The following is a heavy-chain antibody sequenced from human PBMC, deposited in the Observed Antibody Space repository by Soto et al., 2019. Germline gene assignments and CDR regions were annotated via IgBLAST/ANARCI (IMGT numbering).Heavy chain of an antibody. D-gene: IGHD2-8*02. CDR1: GGNFNTYP. J-gene: IGHJ3*02. CDR3: ARDSRLCGSTGWKRENLFDI. CDR2: IIPIFGTP. V-gene: IGHV1-69*18. Sequence: QVQLEQSGAEVKRPGSSVKVSCKTSGGNFNTYPISWVRQAPGHRLEWMGKIIPIFGTPDYAQKFQGRVTINADEATTTVYMDLRSLKSDDSDVYYCARDSRLCGSTGWKRENLFDIWGQGTMVTVSS.